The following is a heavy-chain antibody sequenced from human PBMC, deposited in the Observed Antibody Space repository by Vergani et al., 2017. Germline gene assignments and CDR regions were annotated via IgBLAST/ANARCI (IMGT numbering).Heavy chain of an antibody. CDR1: GGSFSGYY. CDR3: ARGRKYSSSWYRGGFDY. CDR2: INHSGST. J-gene: IGHJ4*02. D-gene: IGHD6-13*01. V-gene: IGHV4-34*01. Sequence: QVQLQQWGAGLLKPSETRSLTCAVYGGSFSGYYWSWIRQPPGKGLEWIGEINHSGSTNYNPSLKSRVTISVDTSKNQFSLKLSSVTAADTAVYYCARGRKYSSSWYRGGFDYWGQGTLVTVSS.